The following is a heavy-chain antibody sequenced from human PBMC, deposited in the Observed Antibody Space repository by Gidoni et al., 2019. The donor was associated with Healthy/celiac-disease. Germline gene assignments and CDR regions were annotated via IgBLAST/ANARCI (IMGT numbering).Heavy chain of an antibody. Sequence: EVQLVESGGGLVKPGGSLRLSCAASGFPFSSYSMNWVRQAPGKGLEWVSSISSSSSYIYYADSVKGRFTISRDNAKNSLYLQMNSLRAEDTAVYYCARETTVDPPRAFDIWGQGTMVTISS. J-gene: IGHJ3*02. D-gene: IGHD4-17*01. V-gene: IGHV3-21*01. CDR2: ISSSSSYI. CDR3: ARETTVDPPRAFDI. CDR1: GFPFSSYS.